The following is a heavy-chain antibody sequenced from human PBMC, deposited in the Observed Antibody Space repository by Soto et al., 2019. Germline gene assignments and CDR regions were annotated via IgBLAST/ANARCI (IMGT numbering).Heavy chain of an antibody. CDR2: TYYRSKWYN. J-gene: IGHJ6*02. Sequence: SQTLSLTCAISGDSVSSNSAAWNWIRQSPSRGLEWLGRTYYRSKWYNDYAVSVKSRITINPDTSKNQFSLQLNSVTPEDTAVYYCARDPLFRVVPAASSRYYYYGMDVWGQGTTVTVS. CDR3: ARDPLFRVVPAASSRYYYYGMDV. D-gene: IGHD2-2*01. V-gene: IGHV6-1*01. CDR1: GDSVSSNSAA.